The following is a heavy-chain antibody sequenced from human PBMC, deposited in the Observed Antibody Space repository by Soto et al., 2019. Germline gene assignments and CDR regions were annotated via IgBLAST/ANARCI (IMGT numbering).Heavy chain of an antibody. D-gene: IGHD2-21*01. CDR3: ATLPPRILVTMLPIPS. CDR1: GDSISSTHW. V-gene: IGHV4-4*02. CDR2: VYHTGST. J-gene: IGHJ4*02. Sequence: QVQLRQSGPRLARPSGTLSLTCVVSGDSISSTHWWTWVRQTPGTGLEWIGEVYHTGSTKYNPSLKRRVTISPDKSNNQFSLNLKSLTAADTAVYYCATLPPRILVTMLPIPSWGQGTQVTVSS.